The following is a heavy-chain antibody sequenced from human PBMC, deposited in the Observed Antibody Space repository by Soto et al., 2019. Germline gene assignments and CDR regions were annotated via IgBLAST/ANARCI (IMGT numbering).Heavy chain of an antibody. Sequence: SETLSLTCTVSGANISRNYLSCIRQHAGKGLEWIGRIYTSGSTNYNPSLKSRVTMSVDTSKNQFSLKLSSVTAADTAVYYCARGNRGLLRPHYYYGMDVWGQGTTVTVSS. CDR2: IYTSGST. J-gene: IGHJ6*02. V-gene: IGHV4-4*07. D-gene: IGHD2-15*01. CDR3: ARGNRGLLRPHYYYGMDV. CDR1: GANISRNY.